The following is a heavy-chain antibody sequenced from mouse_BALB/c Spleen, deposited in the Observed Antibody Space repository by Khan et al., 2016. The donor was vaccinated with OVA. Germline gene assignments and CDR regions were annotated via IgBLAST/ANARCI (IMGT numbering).Heavy chain of an antibody. V-gene: IGHV9-3-1*01. J-gene: IGHJ3*01. D-gene: IGHD2-1*01. CDR1: GYTLTDYG. Sequence: QIQLVQSGPELKKPGETVKISCKASGYTLTDYGMNWVKQAPGKGLKWMGWINTYTGEATYAADFTGRFAFSLATSANTAYLQINNLKTEDTATYFCSRSNGNYWFAYWGQVTLVTVSA. CDR3: SRSNGNYWFAY. CDR2: INTYTGEA.